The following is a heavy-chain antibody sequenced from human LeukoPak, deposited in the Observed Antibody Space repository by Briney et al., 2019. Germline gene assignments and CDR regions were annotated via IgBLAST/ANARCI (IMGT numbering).Heavy chain of an antibody. Sequence: SETLSLTCTVSGVSIRGYYWSWIRQPPGKGLEWIEYIYSSGTTNYNPSLKSRVTISVDTSKNQFYLKLSSVTAADTAVYYCARGSGWFNYWGQGTLVTVSS. CDR3: ARGSGWFNY. D-gene: IGHD6-19*01. CDR1: GVSIRGYY. J-gene: IGHJ4*02. CDR2: IYSSGTT. V-gene: IGHV4-59*08.